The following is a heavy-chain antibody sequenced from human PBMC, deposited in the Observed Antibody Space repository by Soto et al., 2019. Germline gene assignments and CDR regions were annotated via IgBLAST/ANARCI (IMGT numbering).Heavy chain of an antibody. CDR2: IKQDGSEK. Sequence: GGSLRLSCAASGFTFSSYWMSWVRQAPGKGLEWVANIKQDGSEKYYVDSVKGRFTISRDNAKNSLYLQMNSLRAEDTAVYYCARAGRGIVVVPAAPEDYYYYMDVWGKGTTVTVSS. D-gene: IGHD2-2*01. V-gene: IGHV3-7*01. J-gene: IGHJ6*03. CDR3: ARAGRGIVVVPAAPEDYYYYMDV. CDR1: GFTFSSYW.